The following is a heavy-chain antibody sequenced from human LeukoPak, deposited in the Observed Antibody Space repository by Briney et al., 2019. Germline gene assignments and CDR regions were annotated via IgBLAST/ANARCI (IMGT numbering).Heavy chain of an antibody. Sequence: RAGGSLRLSCAASGFTFSSYAMSWVRQAPGKGLEWVSAISGSGGSTYYADSVKGRFTISRDSSKNTLYLQMNSLRAEDTAVYYCAKDLDCSSTTCYPDFWGQGTLVTVSS. V-gene: IGHV3-23*01. CDR3: AKDLDCSSTTCYPDF. CDR2: ISGSGGST. J-gene: IGHJ4*02. CDR1: GFTFSSYA. D-gene: IGHD2-2*01.